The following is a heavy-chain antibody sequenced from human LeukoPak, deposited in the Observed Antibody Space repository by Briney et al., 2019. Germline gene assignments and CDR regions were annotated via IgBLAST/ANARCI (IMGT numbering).Heavy chain of an antibody. CDR2: INRNGINK. CDR3: ASLSGSYGDDY. D-gene: IGHD1-26*01. V-gene: IGHV3-74*01. J-gene: IGHJ4*02. CDR1: GFSFSSDW. Sequence: GGSLRLSCTASGFSFSSDWMPWVRQAPGKGLVWVSRINRNGINKDYADSVKGRFTISRDNAKNSLYLQMNSLRAEDTAVYYCASLSGSYGDDYWGQGTLVTVSS.